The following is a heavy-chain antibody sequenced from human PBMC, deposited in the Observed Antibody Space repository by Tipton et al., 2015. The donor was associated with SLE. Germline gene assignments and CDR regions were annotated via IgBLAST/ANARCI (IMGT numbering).Heavy chain of an antibody. CDR3: ARQNSSTYYWYFDL. CDR2: IDPSGRT. Sequence: TLSLTCTVSGGFDVTRYYWTWIRQSAGKGLEWIGRIDPSGRTNYNPSLNSRVTMSVDTSKNQFSLRLNSVNAADTAVYYCARQNSSTYYWYFDLWGRGTLVTVSS. V-gene: IGHV4-4*07. D-gene: IGHD6-13*01. J-gene: IGHJ2*01. CDR1: GGFDVTRYY.